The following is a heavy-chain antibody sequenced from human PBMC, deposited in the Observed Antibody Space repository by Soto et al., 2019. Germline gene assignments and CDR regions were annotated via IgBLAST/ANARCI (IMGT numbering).Heavy chain of an antibody. J-gene: IGHJ6*02. D-gene: IGHD6-13*01. Sequence: QVQLVQSGAEVKKPGSSVKVSCKASGGTFSSYAISWVRQAPGPGLEWMGGIIPIFGTANYAQKFQGRVTITADESTSTAYMELSSLRSEDTAVYYCARDGPGYSSSWHYYYGMDVWGQGTTVTVSS. CDR1: GGTFSSYA. CDR2: IIPIFGTA. V-gene: IGHV1-69*12. CDR3: ARDGPGYSSSWHYYYGMDV.